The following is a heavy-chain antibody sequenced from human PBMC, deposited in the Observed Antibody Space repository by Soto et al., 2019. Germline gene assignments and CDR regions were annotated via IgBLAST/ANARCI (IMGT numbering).Heavy chain of an antibody. CDR1: GFTFSSYG. V-gene: IGHV3-33*01. CDR3: ARESSTYYYDSSGYYGQPHWYFDL. D-gene: IGHD3-22*01. CDR2: IWYDGSNK. Sequence: QVQLVESGGGVVQPGRSLRLSCAASGFTFSSYGMHWVRQAPGKGLEWVAVIWYDGSNKYYADSVKGRFTISRDNSKNTLYLQMNSLRAEDTAVYYCARESSTYYYDSSGYYGQPHWYFDLWGRGTLVTVSS. J-gene: IGHJ2*01.